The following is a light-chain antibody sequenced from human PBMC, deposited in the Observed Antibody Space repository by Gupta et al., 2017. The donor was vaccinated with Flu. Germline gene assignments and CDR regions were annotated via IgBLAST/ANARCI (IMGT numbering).Light chain of an antibody. J-gene: IGLJ1*01. Sequence: SYVLTQPPSVSVAPGQTAKITCGGNNIGSKRVHWYQQMPGQAPVLVVYDDSDRPSGIPERFSGSNSGDTATLPISRVEAGDEADYYCPVWDSSRDHEVFGTGTKVTVL. CDR3: PVWDSSRDHEV. V-gene: IGLV3-21*02. CDR2: DDS. CDR1: NIGSKR.